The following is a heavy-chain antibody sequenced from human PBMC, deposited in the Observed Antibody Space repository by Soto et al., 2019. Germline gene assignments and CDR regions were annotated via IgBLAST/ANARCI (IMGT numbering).Heavy chain of an antibody. J-gene: IGHJ4*02. CDR1: GITFINYW. CDR3: ACDGGGYSYGYYFDY. D-gene: IGHD5-18*01. Sequence: DVQLVESGGGLVQPGGSLRLSCAASGITFINYWMTWVRQVPGKGLEWVANIKEDGSEKYFVDSVKGRFTISRDKARNSLYLQMNSLRAEDTAVYYWACDGGGYSYGYYFDYWGQGALVSVAS. V-gene: IGHV3-7*05. CDR2: IKEDGSEK.